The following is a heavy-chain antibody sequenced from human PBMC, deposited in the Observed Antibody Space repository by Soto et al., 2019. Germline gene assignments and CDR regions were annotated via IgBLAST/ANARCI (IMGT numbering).Heavy chain of an antibody. CDR2: INPSGGST. V-gene: IGHV1-46*03. CDR3: ARGMTTVTTGRVYYYYMDV. J-gene: IGHJ6*03. CDR1: GYTFTSYY. D-gene: IGHD4-4*01. Sequence: ASVKVSCKASGYTFTSYYMHWVRQAPGQGLEWMGIINPSGGSTSYAQKFQGRVTMTRDTSTSTVYMELSSLRSEDTAVYYCARGMTTVTTGRVYYYYMDVWGKGTTVTVSS.